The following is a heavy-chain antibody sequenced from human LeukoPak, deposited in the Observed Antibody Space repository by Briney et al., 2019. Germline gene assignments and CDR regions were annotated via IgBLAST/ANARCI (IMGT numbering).Heavy chain of an antibody. Sequence: SETLSLTCTVSGGSISSSSYYWGWIRQPPGKGLEWIGSIYYSGSTYYNPSLKSRVTISVDTSKNQFSLKLSSVTAADTAVYYCARTGYSSSWHLPNFDYWGQGTLVTVSS. CDR3: ARTGYSSSWHLPNFDY. J-gene: IGHJ4*02. V-gene: IGHV4-39*01. CDR1: GGSISSSSYY. CDR2: IYYSGST. D-gene: IGHD6-13*01.